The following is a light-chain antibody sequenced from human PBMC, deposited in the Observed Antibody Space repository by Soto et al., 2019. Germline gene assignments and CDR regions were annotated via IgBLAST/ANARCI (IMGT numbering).Light chain of an antibody. J-gene: IGKJ1*01. CDR1: QSVSSSY. CDR2: GAS. Sequence: EIVLTQSPGTLSLSPGERATLSCRASQSVSSSYLAWYQQKPGQAPRLLIYGASIRATGIPDRFSGSGSGTDFALTITRLEPEDFAVYYCQQCGSSLWTFGQGTKVDIK. V-gene: IGKV3-20*01. CDR3: QQCGSSLWT.